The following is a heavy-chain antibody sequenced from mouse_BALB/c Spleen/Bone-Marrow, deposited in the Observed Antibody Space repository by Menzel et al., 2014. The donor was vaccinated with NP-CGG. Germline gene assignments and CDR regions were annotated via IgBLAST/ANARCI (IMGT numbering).Heavy chain of an antibody. CDR2: INPYNDGT. CDR1: GYTFTSYV. D-gene: IGHD1-1*01. V-gene: IGHV1-14*01. Sequence: LVESGPELVKPGASVKMSCKASGYTFTSYVMHWVKQKPGQGLEWIGYINPYNDGTNYNEKFKGKATLTSDKSSSADYMGLSSLTSEDSAVFYCARKASATVGAYWYFDVWGAGTTVTVSS. CDR3: ARKASATVGAYWYFDV. J-gene: IGHJ1*01.